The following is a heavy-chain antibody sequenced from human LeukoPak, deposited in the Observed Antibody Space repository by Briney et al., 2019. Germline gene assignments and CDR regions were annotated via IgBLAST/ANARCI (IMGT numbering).Heavy chain of an antibody. Sequence: GGSLRLSCAASGFTFSTYEMNRVRQAPGKGLEWVLYISSSGSTIYYADSVKGRFTISRDNAKNSLYLQMNSLRAEDTAVYYGARGRHSSSCYDWNWFDPRCQGTLVTVSS. CDR2: ISSSGSTI. V-gene: IGHV3-48*03. D-gene: IGHD6-13*01. CDR3: ARGRHSSSCYDWNWFDP. CDR1: GFTFSTYE. J-gene: IGHJ5*02.